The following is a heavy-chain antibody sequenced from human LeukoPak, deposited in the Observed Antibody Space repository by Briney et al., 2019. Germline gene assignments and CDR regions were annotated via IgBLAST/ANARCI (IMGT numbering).Heavy chain of an antibody. CDR2: IKQDGSEK. CDR3: ARDDYGGTKY. V-gene: IGHV3-7*01. Sequence: PGGSLRLSCAASGFTFSNYWMSWVGQAPGKRLEWVANIKQDGSEKYYVDSVKGRFTISRDNAKNSLYLQMNSLRAEDTAVYYCARDDYGGTKYWGQGTLVTVSS. D-gene: IGHD4/OR15-4a*01. CDR1: GFTFSNYW. J-gene: IGHJ4*02.